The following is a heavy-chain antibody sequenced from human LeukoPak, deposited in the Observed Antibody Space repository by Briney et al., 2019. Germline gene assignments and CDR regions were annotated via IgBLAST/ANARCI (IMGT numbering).Heavy chain of an antibody. Sequence: GGSLRLSCAASGFTFSTSWMTWVRQAPGKGLEWVANIKEDGSEKYYVDSVKGRFTGSRDNAKNSLYLQMNSLRAEDTAVYYCARVIRGVPGSRKWYFDLWGRGTQVTVSS. CDR2: IKEDGSEK. CDR3: ARVIRGVPGSRKWYFDL. V-gene: IGHV3-7*01. CDR1: GFTFSTSW. J-gene: IGHJ2*01. D-gene: IGHD2-2*01.